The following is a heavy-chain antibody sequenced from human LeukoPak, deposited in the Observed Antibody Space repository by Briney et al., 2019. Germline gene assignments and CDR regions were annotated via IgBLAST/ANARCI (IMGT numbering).Heavy chain of an antibody. CDR3: ARDRMPSSYRGLDP. CDR2: IKQDGTQE. D-gene: IGHD3-10*01. J-gene: IGHJ5*02. CDR1: GFSFSNYY. Sequence: GGSLRLSCAASGFSFSNYYMSWVRQAPGKGLEWVANIKQDGTQEYYVDSVKGRFTVSRDNAKNSLYLQMNSQRAEDTAVYYCARDRMPSSYRGLDPWGQGTLVTVSS. V-gene: IGHV3-7*01.